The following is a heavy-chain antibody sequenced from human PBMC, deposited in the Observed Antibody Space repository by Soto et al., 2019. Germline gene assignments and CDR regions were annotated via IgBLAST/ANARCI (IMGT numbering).Heavy chain of an antibody. CDR2: ISSSGSHI. V-gene: IGHV3-48*03. Sequence: EVQLVESGGGLVQPGGSLRLSCAASGFTFSNYEMNWVRQAPGKGLEWVSYISSSGSHIHYADSVKGRFTISRDNAQNSLYLQMNSLRAEDTAVYYCARENYDSSGFFLDYWGQGTLVTVSS. D-gene: IGHD3-22*01. J-gene: IGHJ4*02. CDR3: ARENYDSSGFFLDY. CDR1: GFTFSNYE.